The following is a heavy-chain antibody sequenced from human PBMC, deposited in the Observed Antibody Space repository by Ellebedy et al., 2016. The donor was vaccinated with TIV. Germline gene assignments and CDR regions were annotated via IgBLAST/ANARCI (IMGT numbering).Heavy chain of an antibody. Sequence: GESLKISXAASGFTFSSYAMSWVRQAPGKGLEWLSTISDSTYTTYYADSVRGRFTISRDNSKNTLYLHMSSLRVEDTAAYYCAKGALWFGEIDAFDVWGQGTMVTVSS. CDR3: AKGALWFGEIDAFDV. CDR1: GFTFSSYA. V-gene: IGHV3-23*01. CDR2: ISDSTYTT. J-gene: IGHJ3*01. D-gene: IGHD3-10*01.